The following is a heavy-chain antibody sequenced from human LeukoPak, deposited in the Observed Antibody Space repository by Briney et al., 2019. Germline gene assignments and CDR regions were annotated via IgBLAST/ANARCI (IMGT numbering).Heavy chain of an antibody. J-gene: IGHJ4*02. CDR2: ISSSGSTI. D-gene: IGHD4-17*01. CDR3: ARRAPGGNYGDYDY. V-gene: IGHV3-48*03. Sequence: PGGSLRLSCAASGFTLSSYEMNWVRQAPGQGLEWVSYISSSGSTIYYADSVKGRFTISRDTAKNSLYLQMNSLRAEDTAVYYCARRAPGGNYGDYDYWGQGTLVTVSS. CDR1: GFTLSSYE.